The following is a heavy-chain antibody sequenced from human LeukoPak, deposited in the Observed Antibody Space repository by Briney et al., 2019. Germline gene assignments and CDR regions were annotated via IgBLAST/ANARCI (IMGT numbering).Heavy chain of an antibody. Sequence: NPSETLSLTCTVSGGSISSYYWSWIRQPAGKGLEWIGRIYTSGSTNYNPSLKSRVTMSVDTSKNQFSLKLSSVTAADTAVYYCAREWDRGSGSFNAFDIWGQGTMVTVSS. J-gene: IGHJ3*02. V-gene: IGHV4-4*07. CDR2: IYTSGST. CDR1: GGSISSYY. D-gene: IGHD3-10*01. CDR3: AREWDRGSGSFNAFDI.